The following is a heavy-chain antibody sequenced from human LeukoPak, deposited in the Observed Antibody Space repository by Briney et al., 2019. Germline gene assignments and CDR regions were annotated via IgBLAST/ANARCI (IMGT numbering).Heavy chain of an antibody. V-gene: IGHV3-9*01. D-gene: IGHD1-1*01. Sequence: GGSLRLSCTASGFIFGEYAMHWVRQAPGKGLEWVAGISWNSANVAYVDSVKGRFIISRDSAKNSLHLQMNSLRPEDTALYLCAKDMRAGIGTSIFDSWGQGNLVTVSS. CDR2: ISWNSANV. CDR1: GFIFGEYA. J-gene: IGHJ4*02. CDR3: AKDMRAGIGTSIFDS.